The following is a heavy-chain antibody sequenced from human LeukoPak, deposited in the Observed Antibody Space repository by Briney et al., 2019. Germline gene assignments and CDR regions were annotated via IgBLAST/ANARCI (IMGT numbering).Heavy chain of an antibody. D-gene: IGHD3-3*01. Sequence: GGSLRLSCAASGFTFSNAWMSWVRQAPGKGLEWVGRIKSKTDGGTTDYAAPVKGRFTISRDDSKNTLYLQMNSLKTEDTAVYYCAKVLRFLEWAHYGMDVWGQGTTVTVSS. J-gene: IGHJ6*02. CDR2: IKSKTDGGTT. CDR1: GFTFSNAW. V-gene: IGHV3-15*01. CDR3: AKVLRFLEWAHYGMDV.